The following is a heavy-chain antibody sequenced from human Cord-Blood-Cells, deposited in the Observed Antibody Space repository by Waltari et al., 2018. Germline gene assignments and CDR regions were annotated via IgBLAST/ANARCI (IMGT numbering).Heavy chain of an antibody. CDR3: ARLIVGATQANHFDY. CDR2: IYYSGST. CDR1: GGSISSYY. Sequence: QVQLQESGPGLVKPSETLSLTCTVSGGSISSYYWSWIRQPPGKGLEWIGYIYYSGSTNSTPSLKSRVTISVDTSKNQFSLKLSSGTAADTAVYYCARLIVGATQANHFDYWGQGTLVTVSS. D-gene: IGHD1-26*01. V-gene: IGHV4-59*08. J-gene: IGHJ4*02.